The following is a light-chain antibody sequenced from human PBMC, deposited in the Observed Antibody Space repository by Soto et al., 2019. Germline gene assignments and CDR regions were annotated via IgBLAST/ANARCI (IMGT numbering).Light chain of an antibody. CDR1: QSIDSRY. CDR3: QQYGSFPWT. Sequence: EIVLTQSPGLLSLSPGERATLSCRASQSIDSRYLGWYQQKPGQTPRLLIYGASGRATGIPDRFSGSGSGTDFPLTISRLEPEDFAVYYCQQYGSFPWTFGQGTKVDFK. V-gene: IGKV3-20*01. CDR2: GAS. J-gene: IGKJ1*01.